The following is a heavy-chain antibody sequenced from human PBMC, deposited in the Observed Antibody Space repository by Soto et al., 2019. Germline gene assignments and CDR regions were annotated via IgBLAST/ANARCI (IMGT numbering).Heavy chain of an antibody. CDR3: AKANYYDSSGYENYYFDY. J-gene: IGHJ4*02. V-gene: IGHV3-30*18. Sequence: GRSLRLSCAASGFTFSSYGMHWVRQAPGKGLEWVAVISYDGSNKYYADSVKGRFTISRDNSKNTLYLQMNSLRAEDTAVCYCAKANYYDSSGYENYYFDYWGQGT. D-gene: IGHD3-22*01. CDR1: GFTFSSYG. CDR2: ISYDGSNK.